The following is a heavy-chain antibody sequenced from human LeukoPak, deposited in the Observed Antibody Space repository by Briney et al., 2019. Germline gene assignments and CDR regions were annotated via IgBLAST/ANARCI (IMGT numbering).Heavy chain of an antibody. J-gene: IGHJ6*03. CDR1: GGSISSSSYY. Sequence: KPSETLSLTCTVSGGSISSSSYYWGWIRQPPGKGLEWIGSIYYSGSTYYNPSLKSRVTISVDTSKNQFSLKLSSVTAADTAVYYCARAETRKNYDGVRVYYYYYMDVWGKGTTVTVSS. D-gene: IGHD4-23*01. CDR3: ARAETRKNYDGVRVYYYYYMDV. CDR2: IYYSGST. V-gene: IGHV4-39*07.